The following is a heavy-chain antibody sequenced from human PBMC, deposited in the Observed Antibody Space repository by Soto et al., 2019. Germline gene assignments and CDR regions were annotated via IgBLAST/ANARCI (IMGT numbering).Heavy chain of an antibody. CDR1: GYTFISSD. CDR2: ISAYNGNT. J-gene: IGHJ5*02. V-gene: IGHV1-18*04. Sequence: ASVKVSCRASGYTFISSDITWVRQAPGQGLEWMGWISAYNGNTNVPQNLQGRVILTTDASTDTAYMELRSLRSDDTAMYYCARVRSPGHPPYNWFDPWGQGTLVTVSS. CDR3: ARVRSPGHPPYNWFDP.